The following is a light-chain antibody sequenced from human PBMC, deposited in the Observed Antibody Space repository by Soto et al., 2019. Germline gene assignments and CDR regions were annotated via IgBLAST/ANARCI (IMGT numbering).Light chain of an antibody. CDR1: QNIGTS. V-gene: IGKV1-5*01. Sequence: DIQMTQSPSTLSASVGDRVTITCRASQNIGTSLAWYQQTPGKAHKLLISDASTLESGVQSRFGGSGSGTEFTLTIRSLQPDDFATYYCKHYYGYSWTVGQGTKVDIK. J-gene: IGKJ1*01. CDR2: DAS. CDR3: KHYYGYSWT.